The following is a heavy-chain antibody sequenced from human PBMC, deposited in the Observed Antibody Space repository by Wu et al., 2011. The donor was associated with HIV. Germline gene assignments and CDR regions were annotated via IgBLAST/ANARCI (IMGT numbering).Heavy chain of an antibody. D-gene: IGHD3-10*01. CDR2: INPNSGGT. J-gene: IGHJ5*02. V-gene: IGHV1-2*02. CDR1: GYIFTGYY. Sequence: QVQLLQSGAEVKKPGASVKVSCRASGYIFTGYYIHWMRQAPGQGPEWMGYINPNSGGTDYAQKFQGRVTMTRDTSISTAYMELSRLMSDDTAVYYCARDPGFGSPWGQGTLVTVSS. CDR3: ARDPGFGSP.